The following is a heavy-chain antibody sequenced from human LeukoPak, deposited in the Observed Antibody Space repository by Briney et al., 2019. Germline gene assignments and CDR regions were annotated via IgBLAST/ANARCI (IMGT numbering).Heavy chain of an antibody. CDR1: GFTFSSYA. J-gene: IGHJ6*02. D-gene: IGHD5-18*01. V-gene: IGHV3-23*01. CDR3: AKSWGYSYGSSYGMDV. CDR2: LSGSGGST. Sequence: GGSLRLSCAASGFTFSSYAMSWVRQAPGKGLEWVSALSGSGGSTYYADSVKVRFTISRDNSKTTLYLQMNSLRAEDTAVYYCAKSWGYSYGSSYGMDVWGQGTTVNVSS.